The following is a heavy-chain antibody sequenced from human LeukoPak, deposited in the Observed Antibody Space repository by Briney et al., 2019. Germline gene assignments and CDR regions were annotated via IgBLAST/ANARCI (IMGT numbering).Heavy chain of an antibody. Sequence: SETLSLTCAVSGYSISSGYFWGWIRQPPGKGLEWIGSIYHSRNTYYNPSLKSRVTISVDTAKNQFSLKLSSVTAADTAVYYCARVAAAGMRGIDYWGQGTLVTVSS. V-gene: IGHV4-38-2*01. CDR1: GYSISSGYF. D-gene: IGHD6-13*01. CDR3: ARVAAAGMRGIDY. CDR2: IYHSRNT. J-gene: IGHJ4*02.